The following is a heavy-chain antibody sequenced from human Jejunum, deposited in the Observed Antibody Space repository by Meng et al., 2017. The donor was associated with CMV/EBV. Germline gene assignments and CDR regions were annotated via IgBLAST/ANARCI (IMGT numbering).Heavy chain of an antibody. J-gene: IGHJ4*02. CDR3: LRGYNAQEY. CDR2: MNPSNGDT. Sequence: VSCKASGYRFTTSDSYWVRQAPGQGLELVAWMNPSNGDTGAVQEFQGRVTLTRDTSTSTAYMELNSLRSEDTAVYYCLRGYNAQEYWGQGTLVTVSS. D-gene: IGHD1-1*01. CDR1: GYRFTTSD. V-gene: IGHV1-8*02.